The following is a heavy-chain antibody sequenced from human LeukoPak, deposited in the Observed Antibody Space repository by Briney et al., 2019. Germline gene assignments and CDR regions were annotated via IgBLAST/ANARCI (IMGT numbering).Heavy chain of an antibody. CDR3: AREGYCSGVSCYSVDY. V-gene: IGHV1-46*01. D-gene: IGHD2-15*01. CDR2: INPSGENT. J-gene: IGHJ4*02. Sequence: GASVKVSCKASGYTFTFYYIHWVRQAPGQGLEWMGIINPSGENTNYAQRFQGRVNMTRDMSTSTVYMELSSLRSEDTAVYFCAREGYCSGVSCYSVDYWGQGTLVTVSS. CDR1: GYTFTFYY.